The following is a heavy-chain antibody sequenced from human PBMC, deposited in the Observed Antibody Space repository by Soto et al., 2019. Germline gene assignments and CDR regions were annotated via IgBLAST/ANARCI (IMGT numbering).Heavy chain of an antibody. CDR1: GFPFSTYA. D-gene: IGHD5-12*01. V-gene: IGHV3-23*01. CDR3: EKAKRSIGPTNTGGLDY. CDR2: ISPNGGST. J-gene: IGHJ4*02. Sequence: EVQLLESGGNLVQPGGSLRLSCAGSGFPFSTYAVSWVRQTPGKGLEWVSAISPNGGSTYYADSVRGRFTISRDNSKNTVFLQMSGLRAEDKAIYDCEKAKRSIGPTNTGGLDYWGQGTVVSVSS.